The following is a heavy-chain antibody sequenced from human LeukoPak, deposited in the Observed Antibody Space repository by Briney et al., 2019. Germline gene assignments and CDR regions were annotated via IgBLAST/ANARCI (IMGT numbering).Heavy chain of an antibody. CDR2: IYYSGST. Sequence: SETLSLTCTVSGGSISSYYWSWIRQPPGKGLEWIGYIYYSGSTNYNPSLKSRVTISVDTSKNQISLKLSSVTAADTAVYYCARANRYDLFFDYWGQGTLVTVSS. CDR1: GGSISSYY. CDR3: ARANRYDLFFDY. V-gene: IGHV4-59*01. J-gene: IGHJ4*02. D-gene: IGHD5-12*01.